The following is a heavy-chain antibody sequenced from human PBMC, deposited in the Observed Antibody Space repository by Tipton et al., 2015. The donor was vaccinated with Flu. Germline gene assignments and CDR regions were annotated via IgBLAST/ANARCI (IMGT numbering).Heavy chain of an antibody. D-gene: IGHD3-9*01. CDR3: ARDLAYYDILTGYQGYYYYGMDV. Sequence: TLSLTCAISGDSVSSNSAAWNWIRQSPSRGLEWLGRTYYRSKWYNDYAVSVKSRITINPDTSKNQFSLQLNSVTPGDTAVYYCARDLAYYDILTGYQGYYYYGMDVWGQGTTVTVSS. CDR2: TYYRSKWYN. CDR1: GDSVSSNSAA. V-gene: IGHV6-1*01. J-gene: IGHJ6*02.